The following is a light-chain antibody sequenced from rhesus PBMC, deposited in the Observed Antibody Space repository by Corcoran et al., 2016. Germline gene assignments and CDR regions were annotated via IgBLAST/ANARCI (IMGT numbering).Light chain of an antibody. J-gene: IGKJ2*01. V-gene: IGKV3-10*01. CDR3: YQHSSGYPDS. Sequence: QVILTQSPATLSLSPGERATLSCRASQSVSSYLAWYQQKPGQAPRLLIYGASSRATGIPARFSGSGSGTDFTLTISSLEPEDVGVYHCYQHSSGYPDSFGQGTKVEIK. CDR2: GAS. CDR1: QSVSSY.